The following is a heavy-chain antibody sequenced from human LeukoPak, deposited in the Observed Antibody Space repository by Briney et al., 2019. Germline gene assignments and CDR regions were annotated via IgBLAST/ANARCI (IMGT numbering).Heavy chain of an antibody. V-gene: IGHV3-23*01. J-gene: IGHJ4*02. D-gene: IGHD2-15*01. CDR3: ARDPSFSVLNY. CDR1: TFIFSDYT. CDR2: ISGGGDAT. Sequence: GGSLRLSCAASTFIFSDYTMTWVRQAPGKGLEWVSTISGGGDATYYAHSVKGRFAVSRDNSKKTLYLQLNSLRAEDTAVYYCARDPSFSVLNYWGQGTLVTVSS.